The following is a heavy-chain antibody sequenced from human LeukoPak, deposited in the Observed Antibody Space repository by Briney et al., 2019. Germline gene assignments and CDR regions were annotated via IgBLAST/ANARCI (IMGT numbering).Heavy chain of an antibody. CDR2: ITWSGST. D-gene: IGHD5-12*01. J-gene: IGHJ5*02. CDR3: ARRQTEAAGYADNGNWLDP. V-gene: IGHV4-59*08. Sequence: PSETLSLTCTVSGGSISSHLWNWIRQTPGKGLEWLGRITWSGSTIYNPSLKSRITISVDTSKDQFSLKLSSVTAADTAVYYCARRQTEAAGYADNGNWLDPWGQGTLVTASP. CDR1: GGSISSHL.